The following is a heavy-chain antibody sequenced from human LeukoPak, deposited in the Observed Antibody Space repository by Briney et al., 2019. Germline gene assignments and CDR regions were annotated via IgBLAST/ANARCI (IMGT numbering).Heavy chain of an antibody. CDR3: ASPGEGGRLWDFDY. CDR1: GFTFSIYW. J-gene: IGHJ4*02. CDR2: IKQEGSEK. Sequence: PGGSLRLSCAASGFTFSIYWMSCVRQAPGEGLEGVANIKQEGSEKYSVDSVKGRVTISRDNAENSLYLQMNSLRAEETAVYCCASPGEGGRLWDFDYWGQGTLVTVSS. D-gene: IGHD2-21*01. V-gene: IGHV3-7*01.